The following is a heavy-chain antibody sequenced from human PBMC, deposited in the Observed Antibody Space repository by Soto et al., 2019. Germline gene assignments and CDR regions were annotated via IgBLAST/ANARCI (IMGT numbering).Heavy chain of an antibody. CDR1: GGSFSGYQ. V-gene: IGHV4-34*01. CDR3: ARGLIVWFGELSRRGGYYYYMDV. CDR2: INDTGNI. J-gene: IGHJ6*03. Sequence: QVHLQQWGAGLLKPSETLSLTCAVYGGSFSGYQWTWIRQTPGKGLEWIGEINDTGNINYNPSLKSRVTTFIDTPNKQISLKLSSVSAADTAVYYCARGLIVWFGELSRRGGYYYYMDVWGKGTTVTVSS. D-gene: IGHD3-10*01.